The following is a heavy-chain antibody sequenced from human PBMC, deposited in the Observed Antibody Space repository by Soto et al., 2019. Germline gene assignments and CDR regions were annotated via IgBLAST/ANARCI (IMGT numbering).Heavy chain of an antibody. CDR1: GYTFTSYG. CDR2: ISAYNGNT. V-gene: IGHV1-18*01. J-gene: IGHJ5*02. Sequence: QVQLVQSGAEVKKPGASVKVSCKASGYTFTSYGISWVRQAPGQGLEWMGWISAYNGNTNYAQKLQGRVTMTTDTSTSTAYRELRSLRSDDTAVYYCARLPAKDYDFWSGYYTGSVGWFDPWGQGTLVTVSS. CDR3: ARLPAKDYDFWSGYYTGSVGWFDP. D-gene: IGHD3-3*01.